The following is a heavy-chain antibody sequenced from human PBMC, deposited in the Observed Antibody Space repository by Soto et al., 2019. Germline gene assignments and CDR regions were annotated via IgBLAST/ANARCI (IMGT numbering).Heavy chain of an antibody. Sequence: QVQLVQSGAEVKKPGASVKVSCKASGYTFTSYDINWVRQATGQGLEWMGWMNPNSGNTGYAQKFRGRVTMTRNTSISTAYMELSSLRSEDTAVYCCARERTGTTSMDVWGQGTTVTVYS. CDR2: MNPNSGNT. V-gene: IGHV1-8*01. J-gene: IGHJ6*02. CDR1: GYTFTSYD. D-gene: IGHD1-1*01. CDR3: ARERTGTTSMDV.